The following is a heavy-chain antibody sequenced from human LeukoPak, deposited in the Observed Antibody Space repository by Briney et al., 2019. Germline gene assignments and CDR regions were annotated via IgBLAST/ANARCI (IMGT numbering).Heavy chain of an antibody. D-gene: IGHD3-10*01. CDR3: ARDRGPRTGFMVREAYDY. Sequence: GGSLRLSCAASGFTFSSYGMHWVRQAPGKGLEWVAVIWYDGSNKYYADSVKGRFTISRDNSKNTLYLQMNSLRAEDTAVYYCARDRGPRTGFMVREAYDYWGQGTLVTVSS. J-gene: IGHJ4*02. V-gene: IGHV3-33*01. CDR2: IWYDGSNK. CDR1: GFTFSSYG.